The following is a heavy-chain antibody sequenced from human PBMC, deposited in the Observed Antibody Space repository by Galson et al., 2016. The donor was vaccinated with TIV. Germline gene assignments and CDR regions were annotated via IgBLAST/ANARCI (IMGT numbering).Heavy chain of an antibody. CDR2: INPSGGGT. J-gene: IGHJ4*02. D-gene: IGHD2-21*02. CDR3: ARTQSCGGDCYYFDY. Sequence: SCKASGYPVTTYYMHWVRQGPGQGLEWMGIINPSGGGTTYAQHFQGRLTMTRDTSTSTVYMELSSLRSEDTAVYYCARTQSCGGDCYYFDYWGQGALVTVAS. CDR1: GYPVTTYY. V-gene: IGHV1-46*01.